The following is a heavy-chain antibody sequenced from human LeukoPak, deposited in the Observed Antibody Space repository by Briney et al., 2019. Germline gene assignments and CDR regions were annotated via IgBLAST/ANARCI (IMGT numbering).Heavy chain of an antibody. CDR1: GFTFSIYT. D-gene: IGHD6-19*01. J-gene: IGHJ4*02. Sequence: PGGSLRLSCAASGFTFSIYTMNWVRQAPGKGLEWVSIINYNGDNKYYADSVQGRFTISRDNSKNTVYLQMNSLRAEDTAIYYCAKDGHCPGALCPTQIAVAGYNDKWGQGTLVTVSS. CDR3: AKDGHCPGALCPTQIAVAGYNDK. CDR2: INYNGDNK. V-gene: IGHV3-23*01.